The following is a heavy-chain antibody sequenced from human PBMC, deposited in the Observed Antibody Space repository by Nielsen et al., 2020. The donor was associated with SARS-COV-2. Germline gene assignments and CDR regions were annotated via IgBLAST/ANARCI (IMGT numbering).Heavy chain of an antibody. V-gene: IGHV3-23*01. Sequence: GGSLRLSCAASGFTFNRYAMSWVRQAPGKGLEWVSVMSGSGGSIYYADSVKGRFTISRDNSKNTLYLQMSTLRVEDTAVYYCAKNLVRLSTELFDYWGQGTLVTVSS. CDR1: GFTFNRYA. J-gene: IGHJ4*02. CDR3: AKNLVRLSTELFDY. D-gene: IGHD1-26*01. CDR2: MSGSGGSI.